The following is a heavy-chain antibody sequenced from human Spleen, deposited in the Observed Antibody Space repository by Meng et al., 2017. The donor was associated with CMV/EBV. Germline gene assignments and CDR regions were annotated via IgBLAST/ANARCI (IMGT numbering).Heavy chain of an antibody. Sequence: FSTYSMPCVRQAPGKGLEWVSSISSSSSYIYCADSVKGRFTLSRDNAKNSLYLQMNSLRAEDTAVYYCARWGYCSSTSCSTRGRFDPWGQGTLVTVSS. CDR3: ARWGYCSSTSCSTRGRFDP. V-gene: IGHV3-21*01. D-gene: IGHD2-2*01. J-gene: IGHJ5*02. CDR1: FSTYS. CDR2: ISSSSSYI.